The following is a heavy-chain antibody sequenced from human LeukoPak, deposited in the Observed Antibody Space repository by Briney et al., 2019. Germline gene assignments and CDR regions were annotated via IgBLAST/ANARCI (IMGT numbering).Heavy chain of an antibody. Sequence: SETLSLTCTVSGGSISISSYYWSWVRQSPGKGLEWIGYVFYSGKTDYSPSLRSRVSMSVDTSKNQFSLKVTSVTAADTAVYYCARDTNLRDSFDIWRQGTMVTVSS. CDR1: GGSISISSYY. V-gene: IGHV4-61*01. CDR3: ARDTNLRDSFDI. CDR2: VFYSGKT. J-gene: IGHJ3*02. D-gene: IGHD2-8*01.